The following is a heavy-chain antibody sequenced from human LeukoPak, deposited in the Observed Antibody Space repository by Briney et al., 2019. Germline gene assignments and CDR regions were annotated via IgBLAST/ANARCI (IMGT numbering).Heavy chain of an antibody. Sequence: SETLSLTCAVYGGSFSGYYWSWIRQPPGKGLEGFGEINHSGRTQYNPSLKSRVIISVDTYKNQFSLKLSSVTAADTAVYYCARVGPYSNYVSRFKGYYYYYYMDVWGKGTTVTVSS. CDR2: INHSGRT. J-gene: IGHJ6*03. D-gene: IGHD4-11*01. CDR3: ARVGPYSNYVSRFKGYYYYYYMDV. CDR1: GGSFSGYY. V-gene: IGHV4-34*01.